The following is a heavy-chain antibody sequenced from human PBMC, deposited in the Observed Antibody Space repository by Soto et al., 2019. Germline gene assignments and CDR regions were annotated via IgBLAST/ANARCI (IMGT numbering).Heavy chain of an antibody. D-gene: IGHD3-16*01. CDR1: GFTFSSDS. CDR3: AAYSHKGY. J-gene: IGHJ4*02. Sequence: GGSLRLSCAASGFTFSSDSMNWVRQAPGKGLEWVSYISSSSSTIYYADSVKGRFTISRDSSKNTLYLQMNSLRAEDTAMYYCAAYSHKGYWGQGTLVTSPQ. V-gene: IGHV3-48*01. CDR2: ISSSSSTI.